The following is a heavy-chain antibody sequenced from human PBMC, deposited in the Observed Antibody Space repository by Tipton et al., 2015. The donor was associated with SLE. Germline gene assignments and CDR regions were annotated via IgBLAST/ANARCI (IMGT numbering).Heavy chain of an antibody. CDR1: GFTFSSYW. CDR2: IKEDGSEK. CDR3: ARLRLKPSRYMDV. V-gene: IGHV3-7*01. Sequence: SLRLSCAASGFTFSSYWMSWVRQAPGKGLEWLANIKEDGSEKYYVDSVKGRFTISRDNAKNSLYLQMNSLRAEDTAVYYCARLRLKPSRYMDVWGKGTKVTVSS. J-gene: IGHJ6*03.